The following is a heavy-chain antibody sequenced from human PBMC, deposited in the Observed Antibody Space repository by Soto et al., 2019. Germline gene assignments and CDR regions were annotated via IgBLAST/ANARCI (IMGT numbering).Heavy chain of an antibody. CDR1: GYTFTSYG. CDR2: ISAYNGNT. Sequence: ASVKVSCKASGYTFTSYGISWVRQAPGQGLEWMGWISAYNGNTNYAQKLQGRVTMTTDTSTSTAYMELRSLRSDDTAVYYCARVGSGWYGVWDYYYYGMDVWGQGITVTVSS. CDR3: ARVGSGWYGVWDYYYYGMDV. J-gene: IGHJ6*02. D-gene: IGHD6-19*01. V-gene: IGHV1-18*01.